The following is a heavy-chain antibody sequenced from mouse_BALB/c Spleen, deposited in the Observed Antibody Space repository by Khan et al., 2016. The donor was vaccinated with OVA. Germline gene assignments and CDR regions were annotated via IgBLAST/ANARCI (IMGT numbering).Heavy chain of an antibody. CDR3: ARGEALYDFDH. V-gene: IGHV1-76*01. CDR2: IYPGTDNT. D-gene: IGHD2-14*01. J-gene: IGHJ2*01. CDR1: GYTFTSYW. Sequence: QVQLKESGAELVRPGASVKLSCTTSGYTFTSYWIHWVIQRSGQGLEWIARIYPGTDNTYYNEEFRDKATLTADKSSSTAYMQLSSLKSEDSDVYFCARGEALYDFDHWGQGTTRTVSS.